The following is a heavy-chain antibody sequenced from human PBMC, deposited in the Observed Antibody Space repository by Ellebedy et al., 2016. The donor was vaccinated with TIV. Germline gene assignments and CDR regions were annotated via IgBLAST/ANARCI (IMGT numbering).Heavy chain of an antibody. Sequence: AASVKVSCKASGYTFTSYDINWVRQATGQGLEWMGWMNPNSGNTGYAQKFQGRVTITRNTSISTAYMELSSLRSEDTAVYYCARDTACSSTSCPQTSGYYYYGMDVWGQGTTVTVSS. D-gene: IGHD2-2*01. V-gene: IGHV1-8*03. J-gene: IGHJ6*02. CDR1: GYTFTSYD. CDR2: MNPNSGNT. CDR3: ARDTACSSTSCPQTSGYYYYGMDV.